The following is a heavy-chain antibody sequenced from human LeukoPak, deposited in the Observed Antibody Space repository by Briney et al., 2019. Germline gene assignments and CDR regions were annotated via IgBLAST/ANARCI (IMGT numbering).Heavy chain of an antibody. CDR3: ARHIWWAITYYFDY. V-gene: IGHV4-39*01. J-gene: IGHJ4*02. CDR2: IYYSGST. Sequence: SQTLSLTCTVSGDSISSSSYYWGWIRQPPGKGLEWFGSIYYSGSTYYNPSLKSRVTISVETSKNQFSLKLSSVTAADTAVYYCARHIWWAITYYFDYWGQGTLVTVSS. D-gene: IGHD2-8*02. CDR1: GDSISSSSYY.